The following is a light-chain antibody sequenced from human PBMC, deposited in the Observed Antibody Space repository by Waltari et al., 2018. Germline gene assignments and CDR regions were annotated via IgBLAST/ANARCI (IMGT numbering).Light chain of an antibody. CDR1: QTISSN. J-gene: IGKJ1*01. V-gene: IGKV1-39*01. Sequence: DIQMTQSPSSLSASVGDRVTITCRASQTISSNLNWDQQKPGKAPKFLIYAASSLQSGVPSRFSGSGSGTDFTLTISSLQPEDFATYYCQQSYNTPTTFGQGTKVEIK. CDR2: AAS. CDR3: QQSYNTPTT.